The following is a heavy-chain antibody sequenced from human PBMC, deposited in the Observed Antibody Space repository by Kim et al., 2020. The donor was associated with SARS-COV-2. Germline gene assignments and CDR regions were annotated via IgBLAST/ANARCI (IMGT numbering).Heavy chain of an antibody. D-gene: IGHD6-19*01. V-gene: IGHV1-3*01. Sequence: YSQKFPGRVTITRDTTASTAYMELSSLRSEDTAVYYCARTSISGWYYFAYWGQGTLVTVSS. J-gene: IGHJ4*02. CDR3: ARTSISGWYYFAY.